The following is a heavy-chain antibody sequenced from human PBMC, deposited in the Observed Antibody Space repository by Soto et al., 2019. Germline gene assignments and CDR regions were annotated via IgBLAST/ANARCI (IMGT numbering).Heavy chain of an antibody. V-gene: IGHV4-39*01. CDR1: GGSINSYW. Sequence: SEPLSLKCSVSGGSINSYWWSWIRQPPGKGLEWIGSIYYSGSTYYNPSLKSRVTISVDTSKNQFSLKLSSVTAADTAVYYCARLHSSGWYHYWGQGTLVTVSS. CDR3: ARLHSSGWYHY. J-gene: IGHJ4*02. D-gene: IGHD6-19*01. CDR2: IYYSGST.